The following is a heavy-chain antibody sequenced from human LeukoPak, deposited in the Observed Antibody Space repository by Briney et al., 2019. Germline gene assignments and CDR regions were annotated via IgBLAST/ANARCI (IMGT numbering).Heavy chain of an antibody. CDR1: GFTFSTYI. V-gene: IGHV3-21*01. D-gene: IGHD4-17*01. Sequence: KSGGSLRLSCAASGFTFSTYIMNWVRQTPGKGLEWVSSIGTSTSYIYYADSVKGRFTISRDNAKNSLYLQMNSLRAEDTAVYYCARQRDYGDDIYSRYFDYWGQGVLVTVSS. CDR3: ARQRDYGDDIYSRYFDY. CDR2: IGTSTSYI. J-gene: IGHJ4*02.